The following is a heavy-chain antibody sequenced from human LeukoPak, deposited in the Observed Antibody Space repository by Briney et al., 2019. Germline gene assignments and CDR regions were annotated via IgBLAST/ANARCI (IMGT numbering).Heavy chain of an antibody. CDR3: GRHAYGGIAPLS. D-gene: IGHD2-21*01. V-gene: IGHV3-53*01. CDR2: IYFSGTT. Sequence: GESLRLSCAASGFTVRDGYMSWVRQAPGKRLEWLAFIYFSGTTFYEASVKGRFTISRDNAKNTVYLQMNNLRAEDTALYYCGRHAYGGIAPLSWGQGALVTVSS. J-gene: IGHJ4*02. CDR1: GFTVRDGY.